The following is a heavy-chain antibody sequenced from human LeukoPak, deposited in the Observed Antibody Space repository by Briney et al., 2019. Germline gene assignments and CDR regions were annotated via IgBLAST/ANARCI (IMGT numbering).Heavy chain of an antibody. D-gene: IGHD3-10*01. CDR2: INFDGTST. J-gene: IGHJ4*02. CDR3: VRQQITNCSFDS. V-gene: IGHV3-74*01. CDR1: GFTFSTSW. Sequence: GGALRLSCAASGFTFSTSWMHWVRQAPGRGLMWLSRINFDGTSTSYAPSVKGRFTSSRDNTRSTVYLRMDSLRGEDTAIYYCVRQQITNCSFDSCGQGVLVTV.